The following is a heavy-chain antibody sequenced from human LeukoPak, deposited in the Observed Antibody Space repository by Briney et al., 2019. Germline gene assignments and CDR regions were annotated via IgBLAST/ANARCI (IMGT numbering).Heavy chain of an antibody. V-gene: IGHV3-23*01. CDR2: ISGSGGST. D-gene: IGHD3-10*01. CDR3: AKGVVRITMVRGVRNFDY. Sequence: PGGSLRLSCAASGFTFSSYAMSWVRQAPGKGLEWVSAISGSGGSTYYADSVKGRFTISRDNSKNTLYLQMNSLRAEDMAVYYCAKGVVRITMVRGVRNFDYWGQGTLVTVSS. J-gene: IGHJ4*02. CDR1: GFTFSSYA.